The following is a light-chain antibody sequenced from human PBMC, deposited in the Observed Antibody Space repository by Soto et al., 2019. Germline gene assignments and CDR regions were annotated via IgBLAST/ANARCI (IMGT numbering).Light chain of an antibody. V-gene: IGKV3-20*01. CDR2: DAS. J-gene: IGKJ4*01. Sequence: EVVLTKSPGTLSLSTGERATLSCRASQTVRNNYLAWYQQKPGQAPRLLIYDASSRATGIPDRFSGGGSGTDFTLTISRLEPEDVAVYYCQQFSSYPLTFGGGAKVDI. CDR3: QQFSSYPLT. CDR1: QTVRNNY.